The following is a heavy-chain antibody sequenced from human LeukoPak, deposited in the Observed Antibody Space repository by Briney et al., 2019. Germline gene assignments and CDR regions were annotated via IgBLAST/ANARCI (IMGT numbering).Heavy chain of an antibody. Sequence: GGSLRLSCAASGFTFSSYSMNWVRQAPGKGLEWISYISGSSKIIHWAESLKGRFTISRDNAKNSLYLQMNSLRDEDTAVYYCARGYSSSGSFFGYYYGMDVWGQGTTVTVSS. CDR3: ARGYSSSGSFFGYYYGMDV. CDR1: GFTFSSYS. D-gene: IGHD1-26*01. CDR2: ISGSSKII. J-gene: IGHJ6*02. V-gene: IGHV3-48*02.